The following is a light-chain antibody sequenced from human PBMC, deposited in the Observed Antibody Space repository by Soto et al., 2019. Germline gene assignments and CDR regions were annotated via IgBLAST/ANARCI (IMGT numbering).Light chain of an antibody. Sequence: QSVLTQPPSASGTPGQRVIISCSGSGSNIGINPVNWYQHLAGTAPKLLIHSNNQRPSGVAERFAGSKSGTSASLAIGGLQSDDEAEYYCAVWDARLEGVVFGEGTKLTVL. CDR2: SNN. V-gene: IGLV1-44*01. CDR1: GSNIGINP. J-gene: IGLJ3*02. CDR3: AVWDARLEGVV.